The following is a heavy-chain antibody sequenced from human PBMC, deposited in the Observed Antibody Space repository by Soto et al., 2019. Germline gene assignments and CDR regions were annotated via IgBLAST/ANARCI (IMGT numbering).Heavy chain of an antibody. D-gene: IGHD3-22*01. J-gene: IGHJ3*02. CDR1: GFTFSSYG. CDR2: IWYDGSNK. CDR3: ARDKDDSSGYYEIDAFDI. Sequence: SLRLSCAASGFTFSSYGMHWVRQAPGKGLEWVAVIWYDGSNKYYADSVKGRFTISRDNSKNTLYLQMNSLRAEDTAVYYCARDKDDSSGYYEIDAFDIWGQGTMVTVSS. V-gene: IGHV3-33*01.